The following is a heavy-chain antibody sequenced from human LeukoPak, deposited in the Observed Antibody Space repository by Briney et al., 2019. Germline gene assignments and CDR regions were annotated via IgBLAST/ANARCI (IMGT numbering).Heavy chain of an antibody. CDR3: ARHLKGKYCTNGVCLDAFDI. D-gene: IGHD2-8*01. CDR1: GGSISSYY. J-gene: IGHJ3*02. V-gene: IGHV4-59*08. CDR2: IYYSGST. Sequence: SETLSLTCTVSGGSISSYYWSWIRQPPGKGLEWIGYIYYSGSTYYNPSLKSRVTISVDTSKNQFSLKLSSVTAADTAVYYCARHLKGKYCTNGVCLDAFDIWGQGTMVTVSS.